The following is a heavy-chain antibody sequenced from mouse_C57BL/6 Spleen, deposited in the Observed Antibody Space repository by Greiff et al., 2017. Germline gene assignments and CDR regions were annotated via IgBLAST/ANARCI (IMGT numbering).Heavy chain of an antibody. CDR2: IYPGDGDT. CDR3: ARSRACYSNYDLDD. V-gene: IGHV1-82*01. CDR1: GYAFSSSW. J-gene: IGHJ2*01. D-gene: IGHD2-5*01. Sequence: VKLVESGPELVKPGASVKISCKASGYAFSSSWMNWVKQRPGKGLEWIGRIYPGDGDTNYNGKFKGKATLTADKSSSTAYMQLRSLTSDDSAVYFCARSRACYSNYDLDDWGQGTTVTVSS.